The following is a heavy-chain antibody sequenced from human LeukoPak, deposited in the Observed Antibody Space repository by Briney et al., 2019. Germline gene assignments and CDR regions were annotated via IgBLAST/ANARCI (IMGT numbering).Heavy chain of an antibody. CDR1: GYTFTSYD. Sequence: ASVKVSCKASGYTFTSYDINWVRQATGQGLEWMGWMNPNSGNTGYAQKFQGSVTMTRNTSISTAYMELGSLRSEDTAVYYCARGFDKSYDKTLDYWGQGTLVTVSS. CDR2: MNPNSGNT. J-gene: IGHJ4*02. CDR3: ARGFDKSYDKTLDY. V-gene: IGHV1-8*01. D-gene: IGHD5-12*01.